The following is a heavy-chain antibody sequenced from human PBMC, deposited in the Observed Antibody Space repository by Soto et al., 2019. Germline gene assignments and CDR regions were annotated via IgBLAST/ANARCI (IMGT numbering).Heavy chain of an antibody. J-gene: IGHJ6*03. CDR2: INHSGST. CDR1: GGSFSGYY. V-gene: IGHV4-34*01. Sequence: SETLSLTCAVYGGSFSGYYWSWIRQPPGKGLEWIGEINHSGSTNYNPSLKSRVTISVDTSKNQFSLKLGSVTAGDTAVYYCARRSRGSCYSGCSSGYYYYMDVWGKGTTVTVSS. D-gene: IGHD2-15*01. CDR3: ARRSRGSCYSGCSSGYYYYMDV.